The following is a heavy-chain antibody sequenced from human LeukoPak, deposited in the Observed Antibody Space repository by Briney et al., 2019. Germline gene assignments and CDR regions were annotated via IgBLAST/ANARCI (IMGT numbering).Heavy chain of an antibody. D-gene: IGHD1-26*01. CDR3: ARDEEVGGSYPFSSPYWYFDL. J-gene: IGHJ2*01. Sequence: GGSLRLSCAASGFTFSSYSMNWVRQAPGKGLEWVSSISSSSSYIYYADSVKGRFTISRDNAKNSLYLQMNSLRAEDTAVYYCARDEEVGGSYPFSSPYWYFDLWGRGALVTVSS. CDR1: GFTFSSYS. CDR2: ISSSSSYI. V-gene: IGHV3-21*01.